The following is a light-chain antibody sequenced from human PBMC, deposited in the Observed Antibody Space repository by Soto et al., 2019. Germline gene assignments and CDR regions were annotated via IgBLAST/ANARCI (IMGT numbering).Light chain of an antibody. Sequence: QSALTQPASVSGSPGQSITISCTGTSSDVGAYDSVSWFQHHSGKAPKLMIYGVSNRPSGVSDRFSGSKSGNTASMTISGLQADDESDYYCCSYADNKSFVFGSGTKLTVL. CDR1: SSDVGAYDS. J-gene: IGLJ1*01. V-gene: IGLV2-14*01. CDR2: GVS. CDR3: CSYADNKSFV.